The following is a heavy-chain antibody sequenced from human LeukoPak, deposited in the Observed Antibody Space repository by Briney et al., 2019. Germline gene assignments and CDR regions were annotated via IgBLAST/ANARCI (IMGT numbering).Heavy chain of an antibody. CDR2: IYHSGST. V-gene: IGHV4-4*02. D-gene: IGHD2-2*01. J-gene: IGHJ6*02. CDR1: GGSISSSNW. Sequence: PSETLSLTCAVSGGSISSSNWWSWVRQPPGKGLEWIGEIYHSGSTNYNPSLKSRVTISVDKSKNRFSLKLSSVTAADTAVYYCARAYQLLSYYYYGMDVWGQGTTVTVSS. CDR3: ARAYQLLSYYYYGMDV.